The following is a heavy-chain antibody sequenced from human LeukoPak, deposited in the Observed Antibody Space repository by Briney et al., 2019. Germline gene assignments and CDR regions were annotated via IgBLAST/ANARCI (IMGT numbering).Heavy chain of an antibody. CDR1: GFTFSSYG. Sequence: PGRSLRLSCAASGFTFSSYGMHWVRQAPGKGLEWVAVISYDGSNKYYADSVKGRFTISRDNSKNTLYLQMNSLRAEDTAVYYCAKDQVLAPFDYWGQGTLVTVSS. CDR2: ISYDGSNK. CDR3: AKDQVLAPFDY. J-gene: IGHJ4*02. D-gene: IGHD3-3*01. V-gene: IGHV3-30*18.